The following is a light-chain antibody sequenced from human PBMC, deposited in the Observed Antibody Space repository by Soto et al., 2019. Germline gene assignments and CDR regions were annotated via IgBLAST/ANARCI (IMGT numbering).Light chain of an antibody. CDR1: QSVSSN. CDR2: GAS. CDR3: QRYNNWPLT. Sequence: EIVMTQSPATLSVSPGERATLSCRASQSVSSNLAWYQQKPGQAPRLLIYGASTRATGIPARFSGSGFGTDFTLTISSLEPEDFAVYYCQRYNNWPLTFGGGTKVDIK. J-gene: IGKJ4*01. V-gene: IGKV3-15*01.